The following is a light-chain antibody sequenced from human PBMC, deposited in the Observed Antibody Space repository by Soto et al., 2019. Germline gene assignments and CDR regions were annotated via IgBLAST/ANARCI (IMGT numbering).Light chain of an antibody. J-gene: IGKJ2*01. CDR2: GSS. CDR1: QIVSTTY. V-gene: IGKV3-20*01. Sequence: EIVLTQSPGTLSLSPGERATLSCRASQIVSTTYLAWYQQKPGQAPRLLIYGSSSRAPGIPDRFSGSGSGTDFNLTISRLEPEDFAGYYCQQYGTSPMYTFGQGTKLEI. CDR3: QQYGTSPMYT.